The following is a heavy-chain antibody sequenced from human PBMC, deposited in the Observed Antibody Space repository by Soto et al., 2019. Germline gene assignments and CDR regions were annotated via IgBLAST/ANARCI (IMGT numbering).Heavy chain of an antibody. D-gene: IGHD5-12*01. CDR3: ARDRQSEIVAMLASNGMDV. Sequence: QVQLQESGPGLVKPSQTLSLPCTVSGGSINSDDSYWSWLRQPPGRGLEWIGYIYDSETTYYNPSLKSRVTISVATSKTQFSLKLNSVTAADTAVYYCARDRQSEIVAMLASNGMDVWGQGTTVIVSS. J-gene: IGHJ6*02. V-gene: IGHV4-30-4*01. CDR2: IYDSETT. CDR1: GGSINSDDSY.